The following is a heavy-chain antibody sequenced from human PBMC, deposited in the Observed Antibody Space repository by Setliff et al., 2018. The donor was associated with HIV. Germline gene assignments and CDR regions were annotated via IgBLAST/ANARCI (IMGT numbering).Heavy chain of an antibody. V-gene: IGHV1-69*06. Sequence: GASVKVSCKASGGTLSSYAISWVRQAPGQGLEWMGRIIPISGTANNAQKFQGRVTITADKSTSTAYMQLSSLRSEDTAVYYCAGDEGSGWPLDYWGQGTLVTVSS. J-gene: IGHJ4*02. CDR1: GGTLSSYA. D-gene: IGHD6-19*01. CDR2: IIPISGTA. CDR3: AGDEGSGWPLDY.